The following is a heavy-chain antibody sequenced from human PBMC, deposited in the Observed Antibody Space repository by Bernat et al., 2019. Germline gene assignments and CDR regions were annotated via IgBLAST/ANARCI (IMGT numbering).Heavy chain of an antibody. CDR3: ARIHWNYLSDAFDI. CDR1: GGSISSGRYY. J-gene: IGHJ3*02. Sequence: QVQLQESGPGLVRPSQTLSLTCTVSGGSISSGRYYWSWIRQPAGKGLEWIGRIYTSGSTNYNPSLKSRVTISVDTSKNQFSLKLSSVTAADTAVYYCARIHWNYLSDAFDIWGQGTMVTVSS. V-gene: IGHV4-61*02. D-gene: IGHD1-7*01. CDR2: IYTSGST.